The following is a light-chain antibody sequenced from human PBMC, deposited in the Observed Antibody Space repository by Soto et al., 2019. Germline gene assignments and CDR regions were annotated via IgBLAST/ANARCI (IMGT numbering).Light chain of an antibody. CDR2: DAS. CDR3: QQRSNWPT. V-gene: IGKV3-11*01. Sequence: VLTQSPATLSLSPGERATFSCRASQNVNNFLAWYQQKPGQAPSLLIYDASNRATGIPARLSGSGSGTEFTLTISSLDSEDSAIYYCQQRSNWPTFGQGTRLENK. CDR1: QNVNNF. J-gene: IGKJ5*01.